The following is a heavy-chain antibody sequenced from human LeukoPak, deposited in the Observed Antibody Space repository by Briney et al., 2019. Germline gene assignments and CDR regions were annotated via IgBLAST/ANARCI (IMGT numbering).Heavy chain of an antibody. J-gene: IGHJ4*02. Sequence: PSETLSLTCAVYGGSFSGYCWSWIRQPPGKGLEWIGEINHSGSTNYNPSLKSRVTISVDTSKNQFSLKLGSVTAADTAVYYCAREGRDGYNYRAYYFDYWGQGTLVTVSS. CDR3: AREGRDGYNYRAYYFDY. CDR2: INHSGST. D-gene: IGHD5-12*01. V-gene: IGHV4-34*01. CDR1: GGSFSGYC.